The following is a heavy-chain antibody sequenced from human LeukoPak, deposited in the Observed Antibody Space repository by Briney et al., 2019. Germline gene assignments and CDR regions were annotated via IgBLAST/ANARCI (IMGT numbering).Heavy chain of an antibody. CDR1: GGSFSGYY. CDR2: INHSGST. D-gene: IGHD6-19*01. Sequence: PSETLSLTCAVYGGSFSGYYWSWIRQPPGKGPEWIGEINHSGSTNYNPSLKSRVTISVDTSKNQFSLKLSSVTAADTAVYYCARREWLVPENWFDPWGQGTLVTVSS. V-gene: IGHV4-34*01. J-gene: IGHJ5*02. CDR3: ARREWLVPENWFDP.